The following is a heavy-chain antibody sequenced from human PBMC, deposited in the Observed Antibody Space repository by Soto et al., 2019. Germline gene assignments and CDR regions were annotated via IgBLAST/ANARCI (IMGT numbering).Heavy chain of an antibody. D-gene: IGHD6-13*01. Sequence: GGSLRLSCAASGFTFSSYSMNWVRQAPGKGLEWVSSISSSSSYIYYADSVKGRFTISRDNAKNSLYLQMNSLRAEDTAVYYCARERVSLRSNWFDPWGQGTLVTVSS. CDR2: ISSSSSYI. V-gene: IGHV3-21*01. CDR1: GFTFSSYS. J-gene: IGHJ5*02. CDR3: ARERVSLRSNWFDP.